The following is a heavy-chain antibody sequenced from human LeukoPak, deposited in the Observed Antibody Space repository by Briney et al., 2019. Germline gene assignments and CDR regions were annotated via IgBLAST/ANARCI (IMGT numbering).Heavy chain of an antibody. D-gene: IGHD6-13*01. CDR1: GGSFSGYY. V-gene: IGHV4-34*01. CDR2: INHSGST. J-gene: IGHJ4*02. Sequence: TLETLSLTCAVYGGSFSGYYWSWIRQPPGKGLEWIGEINHSGSTNYNPSLKSRVTISVDTSKNQFSLKLSSVTAADTAVYYCARREQQLVNFDYWGQGTLVTVSS. CDR3: ARREQQLVNFDY.